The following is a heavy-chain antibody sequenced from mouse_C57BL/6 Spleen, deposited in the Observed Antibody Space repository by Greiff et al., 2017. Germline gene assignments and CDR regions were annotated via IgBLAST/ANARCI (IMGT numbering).Heavy chain of an antibody. Sequence: EVQLQESGPGLVKPSQSLSLTCSVTGYSITSGYYWNWIRQFPGNKLEWMGYINYDGSNNYNPSLKNRISITRDTSKNQFFLKLNSVTTEDTATYYCARDEGLRRFAYWGQGTLVTVSA. CDR2: INYDGSN. CDR3: ARDEGLRRFAY. J-gene: IGHJ3*01. V-gene: IGHV3-6*01. D-gene: IGHD2-2*01. CDR1: GYSITSGYY.